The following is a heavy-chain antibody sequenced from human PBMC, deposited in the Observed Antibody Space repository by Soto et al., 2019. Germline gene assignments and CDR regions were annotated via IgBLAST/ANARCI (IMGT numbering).Heavy chain of an antibody. CDR3: ARSTTDYGDRH. Sequence: QVQLVQSGAEVKKPGASVKVSCKASGYTFTSYDINWVRQATGQGLEWMGWMNPNSGKTGYAQKVQGRGPMNSNTSLSTAYMELSSLGSEDTAVYYCARSTTDYGDRHWGLGPEVTVSS. J-gene: IGHJ4*02. V-gene: IGHV1-8*01. D-gene: IGHD4-17*01. CDR2: MNPNSGKT. CDR1: GYTFTSYD.